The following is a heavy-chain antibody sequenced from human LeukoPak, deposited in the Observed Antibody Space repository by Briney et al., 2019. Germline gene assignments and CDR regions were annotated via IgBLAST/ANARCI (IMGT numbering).Heavy chain of an antibody. J-gene: IGHJ4*02. CDR2: IRYDGSNK. Sequence: PGGSLRLSCAASGFTFSSYGMHWVRQAPGKGLEWVAFIRYDGSNKYYADSVKGRFTISRDNAKNSLYLQMNSLRVEDTALYYCARDCCGSRDFDYWGQGTLVTVSS. CDR3: ARDCCGSRDFDY. CDR1: GFTFSSYG. V-gene: IGHV3-30*02. D-gene: IGHD6-25*01.